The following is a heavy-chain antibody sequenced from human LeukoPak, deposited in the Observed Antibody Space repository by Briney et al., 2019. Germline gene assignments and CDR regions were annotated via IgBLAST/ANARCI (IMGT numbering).Heavy chain of an antibody. J-gene: IGHJ4*02. D-gene: IGHD4-17*01. CDR1: GGSVSSGSYY. CDR2: IYYSGST. CDR3: ARVSYGDSYYFDY. V-gene: IGHV4-61*01. Sequence: SETLSLTCTVSGGSVSSGSYYWSWIRQPPGKGLEWIGYIYYSGSTNYNPSLKSRVTISVDTSKNQFSLKLSSVTAADTAVYYCARVSYGDSYYFDYWGQGTLVTVSS.